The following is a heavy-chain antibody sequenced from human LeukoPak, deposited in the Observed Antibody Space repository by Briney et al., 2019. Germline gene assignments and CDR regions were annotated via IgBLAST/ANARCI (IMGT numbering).Heavy chain of an antibody. CDR3: ARYHYYDSSGYYF. J-gene: IGHJ4*02. D-gene: IGHD3-22*01. CDR1: GYTFTSYG. CDR2: ISAFNGNT. Sequence: ASVKVSCKASGYTFTSYGISWVRQAPGQGLEWMGWISAFNGNTNYAQKFQGRVTMTRDTSISTAYMELSRLRSDDTAVYYCARYHYYDSSGYYFWGQGTLVTVSS. V-gene: IGHV1-18*01.